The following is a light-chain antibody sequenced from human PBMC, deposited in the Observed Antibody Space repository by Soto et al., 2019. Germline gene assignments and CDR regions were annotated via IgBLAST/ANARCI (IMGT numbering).Light chain of an antibody. V-gene: IGKV3-15*01. CDR3: QQGHNWPLT. Sequence: EIVMTQSPATLSVSLGERVTLSCRASQSISNYLAWYQQKPGQPPRLLIYSASTRATGVPARFTGSGSGSEFTLTISGLQSEDFAVYYCQQGHNWPLTFGQGTRLEI. CDR2: SAS. CDR1: QSISNY. J-gene: IGKJ2*01.